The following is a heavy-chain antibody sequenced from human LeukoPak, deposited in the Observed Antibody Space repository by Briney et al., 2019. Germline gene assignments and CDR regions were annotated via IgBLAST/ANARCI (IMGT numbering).Heavy chain of an antibody. J-gene: IGHJ5*02. V-gene: IGHV1-69*05. Sequence: SVKVSCKASVSTFSSYAISWGRQGPGQGLGWMGGIIPMFGTANYAQKFQGRVTITTDASTSTAYMELSSLRSEDTAVYYCARDQNVVVLVAHNWFDPWGQGTL. CDR2: IIPMFGTA. CDR1: VSTFSSYA. D-gene: IGHD2-2*01. CDR3: ARDQNVVVLVAHNWFDP.